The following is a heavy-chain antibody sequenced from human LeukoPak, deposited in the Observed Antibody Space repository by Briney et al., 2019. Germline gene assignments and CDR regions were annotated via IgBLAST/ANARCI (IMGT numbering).Heavy chain of an antibody. D-gene: IGHD3-10*01. CDR3: ARAGSNWHYVY. Sequence: GGSLRLSCAASGFTFSGFWMSWVRQTPRKGLEWVANIKQDGSERYYVDSVKGRFTISRDNAKNSLSLQMNSLRVEDTAVYYCARAGSNWHYVYWGQGTLVTVSS. CDR2: IKQDGSER. J-gene: IGHJ4*02. V-gene: IGHV3-7*01. CDR1: GFTFSGFW.